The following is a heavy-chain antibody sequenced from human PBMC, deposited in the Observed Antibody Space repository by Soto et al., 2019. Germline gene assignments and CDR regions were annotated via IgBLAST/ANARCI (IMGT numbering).Heavy chain of an antibody. CDR2: IYYSGST. CDR3: ARHREGGVAGTEPYYYYYYGMDV. Sequence: ETLSLTCTVSGGSISSSSYYWGWIRQPPGKGLEWIGSIYYSGSTYYNPSLKSRVTISVDTSKNQFSLKLSSVTAADTAVYYCARHREGGVAGTEPYYYYYYGMDVWAKGPRSPSP. V-gene: IGHV4-39*01. D-gene: IGHD6-19*01. CDR1: GGSISSSSYY. J-gene: IGHJ6*02.